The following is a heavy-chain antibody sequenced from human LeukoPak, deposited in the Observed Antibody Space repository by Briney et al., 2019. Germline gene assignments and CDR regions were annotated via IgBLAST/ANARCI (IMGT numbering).Heavy chain of an antibody. J-gene: IGHJ5*02. V-gene: IGHV1-46*01. CDR3: AREIGIGDDSSSWYLDP. Sequence: GASVKVSCKASGYTFTSYYMHWVRQAPGQGLEWMGIINPSGGRTSYAQKFQGRVTMTSDTSTSTVYMELSSLRSEDTAVYYCAREIGIGDDSSSWYLDPWGQGPLVTVSS. D-gene: IGHD6-13*01. CDR2: INPSGGRT. CDR1: GYTFTSYY.